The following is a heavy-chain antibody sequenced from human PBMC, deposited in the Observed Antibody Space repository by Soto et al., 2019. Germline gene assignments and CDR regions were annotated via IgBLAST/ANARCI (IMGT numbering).Heavy chain of an antibody. CDR3: ARVIGGWYYFDY. CDR2: INAGNGNT. Sequence: QVQLVQSGAEVKKPGASVKVSCKASGYTFTSYAMHWVRQAPGQRLEWMGWINAGNGNTKYSQKFQGRVTITRDTSASTAYMELSSLRSEETAVYYCARVIGGWYYFDYWGQGTLVTVSS. V-gene: IGHV1-3*01. CDR1: GYTFTSYA. J-gene: IGHJ4*02. D-gene: IGHD6-19*01.